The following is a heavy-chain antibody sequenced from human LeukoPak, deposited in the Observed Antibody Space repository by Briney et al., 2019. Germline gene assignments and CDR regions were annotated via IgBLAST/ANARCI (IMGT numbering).Heavy chain of an antibody. Sequence: PGGSLRLSCAASGFTFSSYWTSWVRQAPGKGLEWVANIKQDGSEKYYVDSVKGRFTISRDNAKNSLYLQMNSLRAEDTAVYYCARDPRLNYDILTGHFDYWGQGTLVTVSS. D-gene: IGHD3-9*01. CDR2: IKQDGSEK. J-gene: IGHJ4*02. CDR1: GFTFSSYW. V-gene: IGHV3-7*01. CDR3: ARDPRLNYDILTGHFDY.